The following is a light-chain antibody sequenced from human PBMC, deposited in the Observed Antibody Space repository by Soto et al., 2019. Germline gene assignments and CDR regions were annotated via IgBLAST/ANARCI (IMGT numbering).Light chain of an antibody. CDR3: QSYDNSLSGYV. J-gene: IGLJ1*01. CDR1: XXNIGAGYD. CDR2: GNN. Sequence: QSVLTQAPSVSGAPGXRVTISCTGXXXNIGAGYDVHWYQHLPGTAPKLLIYGNNNRPSGVPDRFSGSKSDTSASLAITGLQAEDEADYYCQSYDNSLSGYVFGTGTKLTVL. V-gene: IGLV1-40*01.